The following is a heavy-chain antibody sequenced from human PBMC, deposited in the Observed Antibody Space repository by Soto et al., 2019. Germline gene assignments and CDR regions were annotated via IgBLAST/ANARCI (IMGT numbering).Heavy chain of an antibody. V-gene: IGHV3-21*01. CDR2: ISSSSSYI. CDR1: GVPFSSYS. J-gene: IGHJ4*02. Sequence: TGGSLSLCCAPSGVPFSSYSMNLVRPAPGKGLEWVSSISSSSSYIYYADSVKGRFTISRDNAKNSLYLQMNSLRAEDTAVYYCARVSVAVAGRFDYWGQGTLVTVSS. D-gene: IGHD6-19*01. CDR3: ARVSVAVAGRFDY.